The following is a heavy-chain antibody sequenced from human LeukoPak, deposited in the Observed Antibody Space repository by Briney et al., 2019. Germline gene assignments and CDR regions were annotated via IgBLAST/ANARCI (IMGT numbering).Heavy chain of an antibody. CDR1: GGTFSSYA. Sequence: ASVKVSCKASGGTFSSYAISWVRQAPGQGLEWMGGIIPIFGTANYAQKFQGRVTITTDESTSTAYMELSSLRSEDTAVYYCAGGPRPAGPQGDAFDIWGQGTMVTVSS. V-gene: IGHV1-69*05. CDR3: AGGPRPAGPQGDAFDI. CDR2: IIPIFGTA. J-gene: IGHJ3*02. D-gene: IGHD2-15*01.